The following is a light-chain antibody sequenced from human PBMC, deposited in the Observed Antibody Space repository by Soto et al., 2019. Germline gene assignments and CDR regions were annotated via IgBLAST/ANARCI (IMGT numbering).Light chain of an antibody. Sequence: EIVLTQSPATLSLSPGERATLSCRASQSVSTYLAWYQQKPGQAPRLLIYDASYTATGIPARFSGSGSGTDFTLTISSLEPEDFAVYYCLQYINWPFTFGQGTRREIK. J-gene: IGKJ5*01. V-gene: IGKV3-11*01. CDR1: QSVSTY. CDR2: DAS. CDR3: LQYINWPFT.